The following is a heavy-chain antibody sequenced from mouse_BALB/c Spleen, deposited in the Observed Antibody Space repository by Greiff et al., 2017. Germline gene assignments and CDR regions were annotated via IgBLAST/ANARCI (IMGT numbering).Heavy chain of an antibody. D-gene: IGHD1-1*01. Sequence: VQLQQSGAELVRSGASVKLSCTASGFNIKDYYMHWVKQRPEQGLEWIGWIDPENGDTEYAPKFQGKATMTADTSSNTAYLQLSSLTSEDTAVYYCNAGTTVGGFAYWGQGTLVTVSA. CDR1: GFNIKDYY. J-gene: IGHJ3*01. V-gene: IGHV14-4*02. CDR3: NAGTTVGGFAY. CDR2: IDPENGDT.